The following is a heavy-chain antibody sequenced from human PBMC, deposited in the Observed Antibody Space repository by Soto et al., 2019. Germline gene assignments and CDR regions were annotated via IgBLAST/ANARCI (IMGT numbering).Heavy chain of an antibody. D-gene: IGHD6-13*01. CDR2: INAGNGNT. V-gene: IGHV1-3*01. Sequence: GGSVKVSCKASGYTFTSYAMHWVRQASGQRLEWMGWINAGNGNTKYSQKFQGRVTITRDTSASTAYMELSSLRSEDTAVYYCARDSGEYSSSWYYFDYWGQGTLVTVSS. J-gene: IGHJ4*02. CDR3: ARDSGEYSSSWYYFDY. CDR1: GYTFTSYA.